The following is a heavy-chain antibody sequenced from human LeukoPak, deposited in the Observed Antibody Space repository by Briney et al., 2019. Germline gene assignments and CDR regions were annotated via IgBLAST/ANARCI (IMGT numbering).Heavy chain of an antibody. Sequence: GGSLRLSCAASGFTFDDYAIHWVRHAPGKGLEWVSGIDWNSGSIGYADSVRGRFTISRDNAKNSLYLQMNSLRAEDTALYYCARSGSYYYYYMDVWGKGTTVTVSS. CDR3: ARSGSYYYYYMDV. CDR2: IDWNSGSI. D-gene: IGHD1-26*01. V-gene: IGHV3-9*01. J-gene: IGHJ6*03. CDR1: GFTFDDYA.